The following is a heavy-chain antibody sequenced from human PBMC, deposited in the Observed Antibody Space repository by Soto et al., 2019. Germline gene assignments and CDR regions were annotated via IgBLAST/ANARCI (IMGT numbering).Heavy chain of an antibody. Sequence: EVQLLESGGGLVQPGGSLRLSCAASGFTFSSYAMSWVRQAPGKGLEWVSAISGSGGTTYTYYADSVKGRFTISRDNSQNTLYLHMTSLRSEDTAVYYCAKGRDYGGNYRDYWGQGTLVTVSS. CDR3: AKGRDYGGNYRDY. CDR2: ISGSGGTTYT. V-gene: IGHV3-23*01. D-gene: IGHD4-17*01. CDR1: GFTFSSYA. J-gene: IGHJ4*02.